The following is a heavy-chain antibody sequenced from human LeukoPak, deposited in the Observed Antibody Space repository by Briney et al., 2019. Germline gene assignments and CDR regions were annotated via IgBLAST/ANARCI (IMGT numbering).Heavy chain of an antibody. Sequence: GGSLRLSCAASGFTFSSYEMNWVRQAPAKGLEWVSYISSSGSTIYYADSVKGRFTISRDNAKNSLYLQMNSLRAEDTAVYYCAREGYSDAFDIWGQGTMVTVSS. V-gene: IGHV3-48*03. CDR1: GFTFSSYE. D-gene: IGHD5-18*01. CDR2: ISSSGSTI. J-gene: IGHJ3*02. CDR3: AREGYSDAFDI.